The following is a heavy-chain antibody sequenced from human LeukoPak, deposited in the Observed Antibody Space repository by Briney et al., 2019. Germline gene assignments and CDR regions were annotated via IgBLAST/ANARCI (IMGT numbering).Heavy chain of an antibody. D-gene: IGHD4-17*01. CDR1: GFTFSSYA. V-gene: IGHV3-23*01. CDR3: AKSYGDYVLTYFDY. J-gene: IGHJ4*02. Sequence: GGSLRLSCAASGFTFSSYAMSWDRQAPGKGLEWVSAIRGSGGSTYYADSVKGRFTISRDNSKNRLDLQMNSLRAEDAAVYYCAKSYGDYVLTYFDYWGQGTLVTVSS. CDR2: IRGSGGST.